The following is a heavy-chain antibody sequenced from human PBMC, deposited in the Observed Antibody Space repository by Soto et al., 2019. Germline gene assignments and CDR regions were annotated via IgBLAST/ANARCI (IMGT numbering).Heavy chain of an antibody. Sequence: GGSLRLSCAASGFTFDDYAMHWVRQAPGKGLEWVSGISWNSGSIGYADSVKGRFTISRDNAKNSLYLQMNSLRAEDTALYYCAKDIGSILGYCSGGSCYLFDYWGQGTLVTVSS. CDR3: AKDIGSILGYCSGGSCYLFDY. CDR1: GFTFDDYA. CDR2: ISWNSGSI. J-gene: IGHJ4*02. V-gene: IGHV3-9*01. D-gene: IGHD2-15*01.